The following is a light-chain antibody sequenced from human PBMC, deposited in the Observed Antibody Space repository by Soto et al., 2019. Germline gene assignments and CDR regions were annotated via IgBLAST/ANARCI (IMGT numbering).Light chain of an antibody. CDR1: SSNIGAGYD. V-gene: IGLV1-40*01. CDR3: QSYDISLSAWV. CDR2: GNI. Sequence: QAVVPQPPSVSGAPGQRVTMSCTGSSSNIGAGYDVQWFQQLPGTAPRLLIYGNINRLSGVPARFSGSKSGTSASLAITGLQAEDEAEYYCQSYDISLSAWVFGGGTKVTVL. J-gene: IGLJ3*02.